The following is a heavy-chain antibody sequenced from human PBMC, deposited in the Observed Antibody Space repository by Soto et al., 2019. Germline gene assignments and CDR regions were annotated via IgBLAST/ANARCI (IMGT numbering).Heavy chain of an antibody. J-gene: IGHJ4*02. CDR2: IIPIFGTA. D-gene: IGHD3-16*01. Sequence: QVQLVQSGAEVKKPGSSVKVSCKASGGTFSSYAISWVRQAPGQGLEWMGGIIPIFGTANYAQKFQGRVTITADESTSTAYMELSSLRSEDTAVYYCARVAVAPVLTPWGYFDYWGQGTLVTVSS. CDR1: GGTFSSYA. CDR3: ARVAVAPVLTPWGYFDY. V-gene: IGHV1-69*01.